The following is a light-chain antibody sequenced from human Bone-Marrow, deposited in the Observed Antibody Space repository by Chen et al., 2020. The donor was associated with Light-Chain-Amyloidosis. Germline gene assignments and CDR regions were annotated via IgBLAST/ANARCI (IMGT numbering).Light chain of an antibody. CDR2: EDD. V-gene: IGLV6-57*01. Sequence: NFMQTQPHSVSESPGKTVIISCTRSSGSIATTYVQLYQQRPGSSPTTVIYEDDQRPSGVPDRFSGSIDRSSNSASLTISGLKTEDEADYYCQSYQGSSQGVFGGGTKLTVL. CDR1: SGSIATTY. CDR3: QSYQGSSQGV. J-gene: IGLJ3*02.